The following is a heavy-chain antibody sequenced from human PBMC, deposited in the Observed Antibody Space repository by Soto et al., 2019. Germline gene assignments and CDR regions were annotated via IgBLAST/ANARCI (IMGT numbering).Heavy chain of an antibody. CDR1: GYTFTAFA. J-gene: IGHJ4*02. D-gene: IGHD6-25*01. Sequence: QVHLVQSGAEVKKPGASVKVSCKTSGYTFTAFAVHWVRQASGQRLEWMGWIYVGNGDTKSSQNLQGRVTITRDTSASTVYMELSSLRSEDTAVYYCVRVGGSGWTLDFWGQGTLVTVSS. V-gene: IGHV1-3*01. CDR2: IYVGNGDT. CDR3: VRVGGSGWTLDF.